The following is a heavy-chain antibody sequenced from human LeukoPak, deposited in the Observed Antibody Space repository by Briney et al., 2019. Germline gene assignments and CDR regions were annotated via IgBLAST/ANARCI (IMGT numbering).Heavy chain of an antibody. J-gene: IGHJ4*02. CDR1: GFTFSSYA. Sequence: GGSLRLSCAASGFTFSSYAMSWVRQAPGKGLEWVSAISGSGGSTYYADSVKGRFTISRDNSKNTLYLQMNSLRAEDTAVYYCAKDSDYDSSGPLGYWGQGTLVTVS. CDR2: ISGSGGST. CDR3: AKDSDYDSSGPLGY. V-gene: IGHV3-23*01. D-gene: IGHD3-22*01.